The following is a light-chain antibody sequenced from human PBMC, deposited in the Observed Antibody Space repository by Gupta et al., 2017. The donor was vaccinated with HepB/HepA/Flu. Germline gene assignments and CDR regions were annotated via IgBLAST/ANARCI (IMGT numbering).Light chain of an antibody. CDR2: DAF. Sequence: EIVLTQSTATLSFSPRERVTLSCRASQSVSLFLAWSQQKPGKAHRLLVYDAFSTAAGVPPRFSGVGSGTDFTLTISRLEPEDFAVYYCQQRANWPRVTFGQGTRLDIK. J-gene: IGKJ5*01. V-gene: IGKV3-11*01. CDR3: QQRANWPRVT. CDR1: QSVSLF.